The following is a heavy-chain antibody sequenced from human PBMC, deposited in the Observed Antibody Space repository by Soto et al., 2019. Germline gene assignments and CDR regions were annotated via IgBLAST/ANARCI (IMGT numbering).Heavy chain of an antibody. CDR1: GFTFSTYG. J-gene: IGHJ3*02. D-gene: IGHD2-2*01. V-gene: IGHV3-33*01. CDR2: IWFDGSDK. CDR3: ARLYCSATSCYSVGASDI. Sequence: PGGSLRLSCAASGFTFSTYGMHWVRQAPGKGLEWVALIWFDGSDKYYTESVKGRFTISRDNSKSTLYLQMNSLRAEDTAFYYCARLYCSATSCYSVGASDIRGPGTMVTVSS.